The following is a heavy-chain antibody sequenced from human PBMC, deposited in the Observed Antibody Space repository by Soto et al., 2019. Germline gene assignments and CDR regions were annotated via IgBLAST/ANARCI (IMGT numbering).Heavy chain of an antibody. CDR2: IYYSGST. CDR3: ARGLSVTLFDN. J-gene: IGHJ4*02. Sequence: QVQLQESGPGLVKPSQTLSLTCTVSGGSISTGGYYWTWIRQHPGKGLEWIGYIYYSGSTYYNPSLKSRVTITVDTSKNQFSLKLSSVTAADTAVYYCARGLSVTLFDNWGQGTRVTVSS. CDR1: GGSISTGGYY. D-gene: IGHD4-17*01. V-gene: IGHV4-31*03.